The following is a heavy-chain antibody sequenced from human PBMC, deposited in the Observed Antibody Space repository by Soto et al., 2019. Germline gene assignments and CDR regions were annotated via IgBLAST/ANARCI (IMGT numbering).Heavy chain of an antibody. V-gene: IGHV3-23*01. CDR3: AKDAVAYNGEWDWFDL. Sequence: EVQLLESGGGLVQPGGSLRLSCVASGFTFKNFAMTWVRQAPGKGMEWFSAIGGSGSSANYADSVKGRFTVSRDDSKSTLYLQMSGLRVDDTALYYCAKDAVAYNGEWDWFDLWGQGTLVTVSS. CDR2: IGGSGSSA. CDR1: GFTFKNFA. J-gene: IGHJ5*02. D-gene: IGHD3-10*01.